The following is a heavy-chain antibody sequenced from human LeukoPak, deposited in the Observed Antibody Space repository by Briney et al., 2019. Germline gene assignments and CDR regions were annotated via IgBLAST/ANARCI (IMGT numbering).Heavy chain of an antibody. CDR1: GFTFSSYS. V-gene: IGHV3-53*01. D-gene: IGHD5-24*01. J-gene: IGHJ4*02. CDR2: FYVGGAT. Sequence: GGSLRPSCAASGFTFSSYSMIWVRQAPGKGLEWVSVFYVGGATYYADSVKGRFTISRDNSENTLYLQMKSLRAEDTAVYYCARGDGYNFFDYWGQGTLVTVSS. CDR3: ARGDGYNFFDY.